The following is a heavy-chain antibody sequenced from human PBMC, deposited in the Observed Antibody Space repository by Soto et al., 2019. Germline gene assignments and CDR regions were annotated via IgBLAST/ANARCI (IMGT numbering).Heavy chain of an antibody. J-gene: IGHJ6*02. D-gene: IGHD6-6*01. CDR1: GGTFSSYA. CDR3: AREGLRPISPIAARPPANGMDV. CDR2: IIPIFGTA. V-gene: IGHV1-69*01. Sequence: QVQLVQSGAEVKKPGSSVKVSCKASGGTFSSYAISWVRQAPGQGLEWMGGIIPIFGTANYAQKFQGRVTITADESTSTAYMELSSLTSDDTAVYYCAREGLRPISPIAARPPANGMDVWGPGTTFTVS.